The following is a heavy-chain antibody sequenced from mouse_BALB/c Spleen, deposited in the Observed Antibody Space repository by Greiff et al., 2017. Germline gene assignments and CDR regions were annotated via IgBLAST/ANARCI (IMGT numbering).Heavy chain of an antibody. Sequence: QVQLQQSGAELAKPGASVKMSCKASGYTFTSYWMHWVKQRPGQGLEWIGYINPSTGYTEYNQKFKDKATLTADKSSSTAYMQLSSLTSEDSAVYYCARGEGLRIYYAMDYWGQGTSVTVSS. V-gene: IGHV1-7*01. D-gene: IGHD2-4*01. CDR3: ARGEGLRIYYAMDY. J-gene: IGHJ4*01. CDR2: INPSTGYT. CDR1: GYTFTSYW.